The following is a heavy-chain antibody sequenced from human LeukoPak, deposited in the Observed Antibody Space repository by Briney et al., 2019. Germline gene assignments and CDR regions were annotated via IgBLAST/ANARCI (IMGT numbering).Heavy chain of an antibody. CDR1: GFTFRNHG. Sequence: PGGSLRLSCVASGFTFRNHGMHWVRQAPGKGLEWVALVYYDGTIKNYVDSVKGRFTIPRDNSKNTLSLQMNSLRADDTAVYYCARDRGKDYFDYWGQGTLVTVSS. V-gene: IGHV3-33*01. CDR2: VYYDGTIK. CDR3: ARDRGKDYFDY. J-gene: IGHJ4*02. D-gene: IGHD3-10*01.